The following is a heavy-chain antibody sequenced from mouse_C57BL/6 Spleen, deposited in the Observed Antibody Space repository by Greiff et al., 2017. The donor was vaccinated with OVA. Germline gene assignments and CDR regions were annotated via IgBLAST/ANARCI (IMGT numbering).Heavy chain of an antibody. CDR2: IHPEDGDT. V-gene: IGHV14-1*01. D-gene: IGHD1-1*02. Sequence: VQLQQSGAELVRPGASVKLSCTASGFTITDYYMHWVKQRPEQGLEWIGRIHPEDGDTEYAPKFQGKATMTADTSSNTAYLQLSSLTSEDTAVYYCTAGGNFDYWGQGTTLTVSS. CDR1: GFTITDYY. CDR3: TAGGNFDY. J-gene: IGHJ2*01.